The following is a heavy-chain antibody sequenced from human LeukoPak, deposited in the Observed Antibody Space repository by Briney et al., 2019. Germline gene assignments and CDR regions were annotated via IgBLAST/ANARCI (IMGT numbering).Heavy chain of an antibody. CDR1: GFTFSRSG. CDR2: IWYDGSHD. Sequence: GGSLRLSCAASGFTFSRSGMHWVRQPPGKGLEWVSVIWYDGSHDDYADSVKGRFTISRDNSKNTLFMQMNSLRAEDTAVYYCARDQSSYGMDVWGQGTTVTVSS. D-gene: IGHD3-16*02. CDR3: ARDQSSYGMDV. V-gene: IGHV3-33*01. J-gene: IGHJ6*02.